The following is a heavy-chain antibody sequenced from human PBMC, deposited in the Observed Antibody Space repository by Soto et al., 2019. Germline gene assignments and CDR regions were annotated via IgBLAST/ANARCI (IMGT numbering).Heavy chain of an antibody. D-gene: IGHD3-10*01. Sequence: QVQLVQSGAEVKKPGASVKVSCKASGYTFTSYAMHWVRQAPGQRLEWMGWINAGNGNTKYSQKFQGRVTITRDTSASTAYMELSSLRSEDTAVHYCARSDYYGSGSYSRGGYYYGMAVWGQGTTVTVSS. V-gene: IGHV1-3*01. CDR1: GYTFTSYA. CDR2: INAGNGNT. CDR3: ARSDYYGSGSYSRGGYYYGMAV. J-gene: IGHJ6*02.